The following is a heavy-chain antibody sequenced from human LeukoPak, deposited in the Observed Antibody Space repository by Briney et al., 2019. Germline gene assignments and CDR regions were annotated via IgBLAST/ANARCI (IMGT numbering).Heavy chain of an antibody. CDR3: ATTRYCGSGSCWGFDY. J-gene: IGHJ4*02. CDR1: GGSISGHH. CDR2: IYYSGTT. D-gene: IGHD2-15*01. Sequence: SETLSLTCTVSGGSISGHHWSWIRQSPGKGLDWIGYIYYSGTTTYNPSLKSRVTISVDTSNNQFSLRLSSVTAADTAVYYCATTRYCGSGSCWGFDYWGQGILVTVSS. V-gene: IGHV4-59*11.